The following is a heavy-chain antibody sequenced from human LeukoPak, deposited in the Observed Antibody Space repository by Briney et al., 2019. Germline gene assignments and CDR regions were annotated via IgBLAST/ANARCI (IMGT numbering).Heavy chain of an antibody. CDR1: GYTFTSYG. Sequence: ASVKVSCKASGYTFTSYGISWVRQAPGQGLEWMGWISAYNGNTDYAQKLQGGVTMTTDTSTSTAYMELRSLRSDDTAVYYCATVYCSGGSCYENWFDPWGQGTLVTVSS. CDR3: ATVYCSGGSCYENWFDP. V-gene: IGHV1-18*01. J-gene: IGHJ5*02. CDR2: ISAYNGNT. D-gene: IGHD2-15*01.